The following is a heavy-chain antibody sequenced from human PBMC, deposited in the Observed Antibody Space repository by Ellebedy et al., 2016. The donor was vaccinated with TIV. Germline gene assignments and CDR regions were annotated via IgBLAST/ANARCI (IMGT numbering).Heavy chain of an antibody. Sequence: KVSXXGSGYSFTSYWIGWVRQMPGKGLEWMGIIYPGDSDTRYSPSFQGQVTISADKSISTAYLQWSSLKASDTAMYYCARQSGDTAMVTDYWGQGTLVTVSS. J-gene: IGHJ4*02. D-gene: IGHD5-18*01. V-gene: IGHV5-51*01. CDR2: IYPGDSDT. CDR1: GYSFTSYW. CDR3: ARQSGDTAMVTDY.